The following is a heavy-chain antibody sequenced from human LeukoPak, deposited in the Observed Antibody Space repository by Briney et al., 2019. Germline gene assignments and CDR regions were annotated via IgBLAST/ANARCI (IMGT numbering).Heavy chain of an antibody. CDR3: AKGSGYYTYSWFDP. J-gene: IGHJ5*02. Sequence: GGSLRLSCAASGFIFSSYGMHWVRQAPGKGLEWVAFIRYDGSNKYYADSVRGRFTISRDDSKDTLYLQMNSLRGDDTAVYYCAKGSGYYTYSWFDPWGQGTLVTVSS. CDR1: GFIFSSYG. V-gene: IGHV3-30*02. CDR2: IRYDGSNK. D-gene: IGHD3-3*01.